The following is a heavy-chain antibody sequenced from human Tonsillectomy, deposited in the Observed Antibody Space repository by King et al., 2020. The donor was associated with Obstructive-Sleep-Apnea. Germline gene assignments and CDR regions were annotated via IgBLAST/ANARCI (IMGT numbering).Heavy chain of an antibody. Sequence: VQLVESGGVVVQPGGSLRLSCAASGFSFDDYTMHWVRQVPGKGLEWVSLISWDGGSTYYADSVKGRFPISRDNSKNSLYLQMNSLRTEDTALYYCAKADLYGGNYFDYWGQGTLVTVSS. J-gene: IGHJ4*02. D-gene: IGHD4-23*01. CDR2: ISWDGGST. CDR3: AKADLYGGNYFDY. V-gene: IGHV3-43*01. CDR1: GFSFDDYT.